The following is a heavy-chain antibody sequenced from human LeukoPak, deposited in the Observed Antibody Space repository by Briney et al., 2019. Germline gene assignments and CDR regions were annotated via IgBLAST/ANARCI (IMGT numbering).Heavy chain of an antibody. D-gene: IGHD1-26*01. CDR2: IYYSGST. CDR1: GGSISSYY. Sequence: PSETLSLTCTVSGGSISSYYWSWIRQPPGKGLEWIGYIYYSGSTNYNPSLKSRVTISVDTSKNQFSLKLSSVTAADTAVYYCARAPREHFDYWGQGTLVTVSS. V-gene: IGHV4-59*01. CDR3: ARAPREHFDY. J-gene: IGHJ4*02.